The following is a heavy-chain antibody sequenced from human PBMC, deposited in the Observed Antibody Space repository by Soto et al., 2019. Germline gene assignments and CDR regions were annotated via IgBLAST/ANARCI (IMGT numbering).Heavy chain of an antibody. Sequence: QVQLVESGGGVVQPGRSLRLSCAASGFTFRSYAMHWVRQAPSKGLEWVAVISYDENNRYYTDSVKGRFTISRDNSKNTLYLQVNSLRAEDTAVYYCARAMDTAMASKDNWFDPWGQGTLVTVSS. D-gene: IGHD5-18*01. J-gene: IGHJ5*02. CDR2: ISYDENNR. CDR1: GFTFRSYA. V-gene: IGHV3-30-3*01. CDR3: ARAMDTAMASKDNWFDP.